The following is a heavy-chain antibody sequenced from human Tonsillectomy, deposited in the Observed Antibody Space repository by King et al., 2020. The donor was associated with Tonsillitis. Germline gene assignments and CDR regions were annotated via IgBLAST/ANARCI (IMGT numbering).Heavy chain of an antibody. V-gene: IGHV3-30*18. CDR3: AKAGDFGDSPVLWSFDL. D-gene: IGHD4-17*01. CDR1: GFTFSSYG. J-gene: IGHJ2*01. CDR2: ISYDGSNK. Sequence: VQLVESGGGVVQPGRSLRLSCAASGFTFSSYGVHWVRQAPGKGLEWVAVISYDGSNKYYADSVKGRFTISRDNSKNTLYLQMISLRAEDTALYYCAKAGDFGDSPVLWSFDLWGRGTLVTVSS.